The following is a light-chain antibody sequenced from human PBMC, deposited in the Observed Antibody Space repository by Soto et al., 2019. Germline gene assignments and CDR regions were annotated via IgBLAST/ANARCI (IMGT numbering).Light chain of an antibody. CDR3: SSYTSSSTVV. CDR2: EIS. J-gene: IGLJ2*01. CDR1: SSDFHSNNY. Sequence: QSALTQPASVSGSPGQSITISCTGTSSDFHSNNYVSWYQQHPGRAPKLIIYEISNRPSGVSNRFSGSKSGNTASLTISGVRAEDEADYCCSSYTSSSTVVFGGGTKVTVL. V-gene: IGLV2-14*01.